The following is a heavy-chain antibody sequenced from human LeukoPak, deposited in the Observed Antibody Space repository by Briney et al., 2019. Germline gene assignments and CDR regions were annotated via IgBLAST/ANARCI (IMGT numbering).Heavy chain of an antibody. Sequence: ASVKVSCKASGYTFTSYDINWVRQGTGQGLEWMGWMNPNSGNTGYAQKFQGRVTITRNTSISTAYMELSSLRSEDTAVYYCARGRPAIIAARRGRWFAPWGQGTLVTVSS. CDR2: MNPNSGNT. D-gene: IGHD6-6*01. V-gene: IGHV1-8*03. CDR3: ARGRPAIIAARRGRWFAP. CDR1: GYTFTSYD. J-gene: IGHJ5*02.